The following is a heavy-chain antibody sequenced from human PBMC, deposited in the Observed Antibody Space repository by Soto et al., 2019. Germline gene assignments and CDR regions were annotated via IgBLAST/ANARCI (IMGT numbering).Heavy chain of an antibody. D-gene: IGHD4-17*01. CDR2: IKQEGSEK. CDR3: AREPGGDYGDYGRYYYYYNMDV. V-gene: IGHV3-7*01. CDR1: GFTFSSYW. Sequence: GGSLRLSCAASGFTFSSYWMSWVRQAPGKGLEWVANIKQEGSEKYYVDSVKGRFTISRDNAKTSLYLQMNGLRAEDTAVYYCAREPGGDYGDYGRYYYYYNMDVWGKGTTVTLS. J-gene: IGHJ6*03.